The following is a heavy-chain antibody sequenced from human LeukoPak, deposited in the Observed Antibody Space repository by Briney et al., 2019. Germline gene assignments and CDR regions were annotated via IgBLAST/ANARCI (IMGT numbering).Heavy chain of an antibody. V-gene: IGHV3-48*04. CDR3: TRDRGGSYSAIDY. CDR1: GFTFSSYS. CDR2: ISSSSSTI. D-gene: IGHD1-26*01. Sequence: GGSLRLSCAASGFTFSSYSMNWVRQAPGKGLEWVSFISSSSSTIYYADSVKGRFTISRDNAKNSLYLQMNSLRAEDTAVYYCTRDRGGSYSAIDYWGQGTLVTVSS. J-gene: IGHJ4*02.